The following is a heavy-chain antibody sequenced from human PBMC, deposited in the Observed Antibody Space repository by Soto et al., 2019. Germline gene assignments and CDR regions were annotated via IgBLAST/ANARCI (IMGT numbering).Heavy chain of an antibody. Sequence: GGSLRLSCAASGLTVSDNYMIWVRQAPGKGLEWVSVIHSGGSTYYADSVKGRFTISRDSFRNTLHLQMDSLRVEDTAVYYCTREALYCGGDCYTPDYWGQGTLVTVSS. CDR3: TREALYCGGDCYTPDY. CDR1: GLTVSDNY. J-gene: IGHJ4*02. D-gene: IGHD2-21*02. V-gene: IGHV3-53*01. CDR2: IHSGGST.